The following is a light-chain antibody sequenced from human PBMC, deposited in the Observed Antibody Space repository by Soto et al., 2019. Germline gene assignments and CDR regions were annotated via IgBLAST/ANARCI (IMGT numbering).Light chain of an antibody. Sequence: IQITHSPATLAASVVDIGPITCRASQSISSWLAWYQQKPGKAPKLLIYDASSLESGVPSRFSGSGSGTEFTLTISSLQPDDFATYYCQQYNSYSWTFGQGTKVDI. CDR3: QQYNSYSWT. J-gene: IGKJ1*01. V-gene: IGKV1-5*01. CDR1: QSISSW. CDR2: DAS.